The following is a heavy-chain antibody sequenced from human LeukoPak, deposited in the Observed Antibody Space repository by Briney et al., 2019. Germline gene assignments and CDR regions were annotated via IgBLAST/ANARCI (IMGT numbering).Heavy chain of an antibody. V-gene: IGHV1-18*04. Sequence: ASVKVSCKASGYSFISYRITWVRQAPGQGLEWMGWISVYNGNTNYAQKFQGRVTMTTDTSTSTAYMELRSLRSDDTAVYYCARDTAIAFDPWGQGTLVTVSS. CDR1: GYSFISYR. CDR2: ISVYNGNT. CDR3: ARDTAIAFDP. J-gene: IGHJ5*02. D-gene: IGHD5-18*01.